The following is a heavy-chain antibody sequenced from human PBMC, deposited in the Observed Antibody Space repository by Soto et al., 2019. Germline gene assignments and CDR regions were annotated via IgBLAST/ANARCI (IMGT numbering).Heavy chain of an antibody. Sequence: PSETLSLTCAVYGGSFSGYYWSWIRQPPGKGLEWIGEINHSGSTNYNPSLKSRVTISVDTSKNQFSLKLSSVTAADTAAYYCAREGYCSGGSCYSRTLDYWGQGTLVTAPQ. CDR2: INHSGST. D-gene: IGHD2-15*01. J-gene: IGHJ4*02. V-gene: IGHV4-34*01. CDR3: AREGYCSGGSCYSRTLDY. CDR1: GGSFSGYY.